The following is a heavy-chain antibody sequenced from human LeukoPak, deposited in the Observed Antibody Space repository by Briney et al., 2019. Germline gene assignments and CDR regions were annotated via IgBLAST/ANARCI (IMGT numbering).Heavy chain of an antibody. CDR1: GGSITGYH. CDR3: AGRDQTTGWSFDY. Sequence: PSGTLSLTCLVSGGSITGYHWSWIRQPAGKGLQWIGQIHTSGSTKYNPSLESRVALSLDTSNTRFYLDLSSVTAAATAIYSCAGRDQTTGWSFDYWGQGALVTVSS. D-gene: IGHD6-19*01. V-gene: IGHV4-4*07. J-gene: IGHJ4*02. CDR2: IHTSGST.